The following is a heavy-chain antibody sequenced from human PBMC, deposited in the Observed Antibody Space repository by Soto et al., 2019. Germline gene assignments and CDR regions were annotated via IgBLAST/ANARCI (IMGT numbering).Heavy chain of an antibody. Sequence: GGSLRLSCTGSGFPFDDFAINWVRQAPGKGLEWVGLIRNQSYQETTEYAAAVKGRFTISRVDSKSIAYLQMNSLKTEDTAVYYCTRDRIVVLIGDYYGMDVWGQGTTVTVSS. CDR2: IRNQSYQETT. CDR1: GFPFDDFA. D-gene: IGHD3-22*01. CDR3: TRDRIVVLIGDYYGMDV. V-gene: IGHV3-49*04. J-gene: IGHJ6*02.